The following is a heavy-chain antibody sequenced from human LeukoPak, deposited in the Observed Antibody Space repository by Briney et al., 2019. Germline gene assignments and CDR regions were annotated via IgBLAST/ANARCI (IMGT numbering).Heavy chain of an antibody. CDR2: IYYSGST. D-gene: IGHD3-10*01. CDR3: ARDPWFGELAYGMDV. V-gene: IGHV4-59*13. Sequence: SETLSLTCTVSGGSIRSYYWSWIRQPPGKGLEWIGYIYYSGSTNYNPSLKSRVTISVDTSKNQFSLKLSSVTAADTAVYYCARDPWFGELAYGMDVWGQGTTVTVSS. CDR1: GGSIRSYY. J-gene: IGHJ6*02.